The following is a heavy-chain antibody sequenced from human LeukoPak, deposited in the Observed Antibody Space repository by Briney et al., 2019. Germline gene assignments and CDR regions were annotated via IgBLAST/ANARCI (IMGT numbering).Heavy chain of an antibody. CDR3: ARAPHGSGCDY. Sequence: SQTLSLTCATSGDSVSSNRATWIWIRQSPSRGLEWLGRTYYVSKWYNDYALSLQGRISVNPDTSRNQFSLHLNSVTPEDTALYYCARAPHGSGCDYWGQGILVTVSS. V-gene: IGHV6-1*01. CDR1: GDSVSSNRAT. CDR2: TYYVSKWYN. J-gene: IGHJ4*02. D-gene: IGHD6-19*01.